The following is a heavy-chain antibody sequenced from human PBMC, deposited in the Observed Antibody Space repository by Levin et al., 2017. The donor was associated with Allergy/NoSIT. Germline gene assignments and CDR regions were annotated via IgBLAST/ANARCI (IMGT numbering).Heavy chain of an antibody. Sequence: KGLEFVAFIYSGGRSIYADSVKGRFSISRDISKNILYLQINSLRPGDTALYYCARGAHGYNYFDQWGQGTLVTVSS. CDR2: IYSGGRS. CDR3: ARGAHGYNYFDQ. V-gene: IGHV3-53*01. J-gene: IGHJ4*02. D-gene: IGHD5-24*01.